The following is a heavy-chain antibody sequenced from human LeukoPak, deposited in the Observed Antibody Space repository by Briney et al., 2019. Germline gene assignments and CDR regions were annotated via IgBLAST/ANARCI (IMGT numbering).Heavy chain of an antibody. Sequence: ASVKVSCKASGYTFTSYDINWVRQATGQGLEWMGWMNPNSGNTGYAQKFQGRVTMTRNTSISTAYMELSSLRSEDTAVYYCSRAPQYDYLSADSSYYYGMDVWGQGTTVTVSS. CDR1: GYTFTSYD. J-gene: IGHJ6*02. CDR3: SRAPQYDYLSADSSYYYGMDV. D-gene: IGHD3-3*01. V-gene: IGHV1-8*01. CDR2: MNPNSGNT.